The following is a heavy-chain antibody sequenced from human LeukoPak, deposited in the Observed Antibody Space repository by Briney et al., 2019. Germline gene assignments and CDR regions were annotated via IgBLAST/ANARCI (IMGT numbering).Heavy chain of an antibody. CDR3: ARGSPISRYSYATWWFDP. Sequence: GASVKVSCKASGYTFTSYDINWVRRATGQGLEWMGWMNPNSGNTGYAQKFQGRVTMTRNTSISTAYMELSSLRSEDTAVYYCARGSPISRYSYATWWFDPWGQGTLVTVSS. CDR2: MNPNSGNT. V-gene: IGHV1-8*01. J-gene: IGHJ5*02. CDR1: GYTFTSYD. D-gene: IGHD5-18*01.